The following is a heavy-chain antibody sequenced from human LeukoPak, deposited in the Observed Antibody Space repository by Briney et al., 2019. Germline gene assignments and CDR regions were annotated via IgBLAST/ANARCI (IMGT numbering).Heavy chain of an antibody. J-gene: IGHJ4*02. Sequence: SETLSLTCTVSGGSISSSSYYWGWIRQPPGKGLEWIGRMDYSGSTYGNPALKSRVTVSVDTSRNQFALKLSSVTAADTAVYYCATTTVTTPYYFDYWGQGTLVTVSS. CDR2: MDYSGST. D-gene: IGHD4-11*01. CDR3: ATTTVTTPYYFDY. V-gene: IGHV4-39*06. CDR1: GGSISSSSYY.